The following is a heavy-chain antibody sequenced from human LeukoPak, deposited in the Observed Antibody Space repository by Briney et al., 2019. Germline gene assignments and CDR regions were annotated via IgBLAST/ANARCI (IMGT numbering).Heavy chain of an antibody. CDR1: GGSFSGYY. J-gene: IGHJ6*03. D-gene: IGHD6-13*01. Sequence: PSETLSLTCAVYGGSFSGYYWSWIRQPPGKGLEWIGEINHSGSTNYNPSLKSRVTISVDTSKNQFSLKLSSVTAADTAVYYCARDRPSSSWNYYYYMDVWGKGTTVTVSS. V-gene: IGHV4-34*01. CDR3: ARDRPSSSWNYYYYMDV. CDR2: INHSGST.